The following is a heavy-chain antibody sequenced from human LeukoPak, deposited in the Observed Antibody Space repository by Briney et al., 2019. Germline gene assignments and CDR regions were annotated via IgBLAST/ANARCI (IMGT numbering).Heavy chain of an antibody. J-gene: IGHJ4*02. CDR3: AKVLRYFDWLSEIGPNDY. V-gene: IGHV3-30*02. CDR1: GFTFSSYA. CDR2: IRYDGSNK. D-gene: IGHD3-9*01. Sequence: PTGGSLRLSCAASGFTFSSYAMSWVRQAPGKGLEWVAFIRYDGSNKYYADSVKGRFTISRDNSKNTLYLQMNSLRAEDTAVYYCAKVLRYFDWLSEIGPNDYWGQGTLVTVSS.